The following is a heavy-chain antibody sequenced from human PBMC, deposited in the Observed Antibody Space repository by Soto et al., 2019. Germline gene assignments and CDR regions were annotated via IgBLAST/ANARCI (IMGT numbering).Heavy chain of an antibody. CDR3: ASGGDIAVARNDAFDI. CDR1: GGSVSSGSYY. CDR2: IYYSGST. D-gene: IGHD6-19*01. V-gene: IGHV4-61*01. J-gene: IGHJ3*02. Sequence: PSETLSLTCTVSGGSVSSGSYYWSWIRQPPGKGLEWIGYIYYSGSTNYNPSLKSRVTISVDTSKNQFSLKLSSVTAADTAVYYCASGGDIAVARNDAFDIWGQGTMVTVSS.